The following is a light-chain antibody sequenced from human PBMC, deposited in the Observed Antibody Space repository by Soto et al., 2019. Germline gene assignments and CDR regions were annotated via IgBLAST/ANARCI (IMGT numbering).Light chain of an antibody. CDR2: DVS. CDR1: SSDVGSHDL. CDR3: SSFTSTTNYV. Sequence: LTQPASVSGSPGQSIAISCTGTSSDVGSHDLVSWYQQQSGKVPKLIIYDVSSRPSGVSNRFSGSKSGNTASLTISGLQAEDEADYYCSSFTSTTNYVFGTGTKVTVL. J-gene: IGLJ1*01. V-gene: IGLV2-14*02.